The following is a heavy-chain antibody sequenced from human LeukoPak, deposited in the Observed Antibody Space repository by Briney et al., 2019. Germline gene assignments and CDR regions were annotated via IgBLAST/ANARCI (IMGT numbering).Heavy chain of an antibody. V-gene: IGHV1-46*01. Sequence: GASVKVSCKASGYTFTSYYMHWVRQAPGQGLEWMGIINPSSGGRSYAQKFQGRFTMTRDTSTSTVYMELSSLRSEDTAVYYCARDIGGSSSYVWFDPWGQGTLVTVSS. J-gene: IGHJ5*02. CDR3: ARDIGGSSSYVWFDP. D-gene: IGHD6-6*01. CDR2: INPSSGGR. CDR1: GYTFTSYY.